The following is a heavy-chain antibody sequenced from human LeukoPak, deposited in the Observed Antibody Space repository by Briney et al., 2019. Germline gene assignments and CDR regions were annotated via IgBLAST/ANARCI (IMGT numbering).Heavy chain of an antibody. D-gene: IGHD1-26*01. J-gene: IGHJ5*02. Sequence: ASVKVSCKASGYTFTTNGISWVRQAPGQGLEWMGWISANNGNTNYAQKLQGRVTTTTDTSTATAYMELKSLRSDDTAVYYCARGGNYFRFDPWGQGTLVTVSS. CDR1: GYTFTTNG. CDR3: ARGGNYFRFDP. CDR2: ISANNGNT. V-gene: IGHV1-18*01.